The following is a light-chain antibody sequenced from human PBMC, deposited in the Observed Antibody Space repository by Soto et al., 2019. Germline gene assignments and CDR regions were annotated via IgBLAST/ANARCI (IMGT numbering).Light chain of an antibody. CDR3: SSYTSSSTNV. V-gene: IGLV2-14*01. Sequence: QSALTQPASVSGSPGQSITISCTGTSSDVGGYNYVSWYQQHPGKAPKLMIYEVSNRPSGVSTRFSGSKSGNTASLTISGLQAEDEADYYCSSYTSSSTNVFGTRTKVTVL. CDR1: SSDVGGYNY. J-gene: IGLJ1*01. CDR2: EVS.